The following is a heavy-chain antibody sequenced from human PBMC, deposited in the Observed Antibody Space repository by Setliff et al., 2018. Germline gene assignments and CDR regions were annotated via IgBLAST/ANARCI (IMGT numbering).Heavy chain of an antibody. Sequence: TSETLSLTCTVSGGSISSGSYYWGWIRQPAGKGLEWIGRIYTSGSTNYNPSLKSRVTISVDTSKNQFSLKLSSVTAADTAVYYCARGGLWFGELLWKYYYYGMDVWGQGTTVTVSS. CDR2: IYTSGST. CDR3: ARGGLWFGELLWKYYYYGMDV. D-gene: IGHD3-10*01. V-gene: IGHV4-61*02. J-gene: IGHJ6*02. CDR1: GGSISSGSYY.